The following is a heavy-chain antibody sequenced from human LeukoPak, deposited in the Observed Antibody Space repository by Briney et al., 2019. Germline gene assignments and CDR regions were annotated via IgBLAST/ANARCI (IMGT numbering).Heavy chain of an antibody. CDR3: ATRREFAFDY. J-gene: IGHJ4*02. CDR1: GYTFTGYY. D-gene: IGHD3-10*01. V-gene: IGHV1-2*02. Sequence: ASVKVSCKASGYTFTGYYMHWVRQPPGQGLEWMGWINPNSGGTNYAQKFQGRVTMTEDTSTDTAYMALSSLRSEDTAVYYCATRREFAFDYGGQGTLVTVSS. CDR2: INPNSGGT.